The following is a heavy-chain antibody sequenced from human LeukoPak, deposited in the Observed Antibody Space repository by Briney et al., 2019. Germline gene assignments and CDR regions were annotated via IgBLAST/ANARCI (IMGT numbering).Heavy chain of an antibody. J-gene: IGHJ5*02. Sequence: ASVKVSCKASGYTFTSYDFNWVRQATGQRPEWMGWMSPNSGDTGYAQKFQDRVTMTRNTSISTAYMELSSLRSEDTAVYYCARDYYDSSGYYQNWFDPWGQGTLVTVSS. V-gene: IGHV1-8*01. D-gene: IGHD3-22*01. CDR3: ARDYYDSSGYYQNWFDP. CDR1: GYTFTSYD. CDR2: MSPNSGDT.